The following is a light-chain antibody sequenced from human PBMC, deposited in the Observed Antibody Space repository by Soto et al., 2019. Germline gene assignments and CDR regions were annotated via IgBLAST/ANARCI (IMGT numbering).Light chain of an antibody. CDR3: QQSHNLPFT. J-gene: IGKJ3*01. V-gene: IGKV1-33*01. Sequence: DIQMTQSPSSLSASVGDRVTITCQASQDISKSLNWYQQKSGKAPDLLIYDASNLETGVPSNFSGSGSGTEFTFTISSLQPEDIATYYCQQSHNLPFTFGPGTKVETK. CDR2: DAS. CDR1: QDISKS.